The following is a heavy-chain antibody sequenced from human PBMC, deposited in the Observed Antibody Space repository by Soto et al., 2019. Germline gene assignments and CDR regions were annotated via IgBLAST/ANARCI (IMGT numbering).Heavy chain of an antibody. CDR2: ISNDGSKK. CDR3: ANECVYDRSGWSFAY. Sequence: QVQLVESGGGVVQPGRSLRLSCAASGFTFSSYGMHWVRQAPGKGLEWVAVISNDGSKKYYADSVKGRFTISRDNSKTPLYLQMNSLRAEDTAVYDCANECVYDRSGWSFAYWGQGTLVTVSS. J-gene: IGHJ4*02. V-gene: IGHV3-30*18. CDR1: GFTFSSYG. D-gene: IGHD3-22*01.